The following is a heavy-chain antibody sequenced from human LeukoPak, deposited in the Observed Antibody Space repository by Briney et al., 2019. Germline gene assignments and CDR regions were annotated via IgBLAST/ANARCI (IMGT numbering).Heavy chain of an antibody. CDR3: ARVDFDDSSGPDY. CDR1: GFTFSSHW. D-gene: IGHD3-22*01. Sequence: GGSLRLSCAASGFTFSSHWMHWVRQAPGKGLVWVSRVNSDGSSTSYAASVEGRFTISRDNAKNSLYLQMNSLRAEDTAVYYCARVDFDDSSGPDYWGQGTLVTVSS. V-gene: IGHV3-74*01. CDR2: VNSDGSST. J-gene: IGHJ4*02.